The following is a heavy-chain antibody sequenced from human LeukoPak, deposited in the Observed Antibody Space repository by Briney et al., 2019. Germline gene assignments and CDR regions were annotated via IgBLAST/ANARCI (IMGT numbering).Heavy chain of an antibody. J-gene: IGHJ4*02. CDR1: GGSISDDY. D-gene: IGHD5-18*01. Sequence: PSETLSLTCIVSGGSISDDYWSWVRQPPGKGLEWIGYMYYTGNTNYNPSLKSRVTISVDTSKNQFSLELRSVTAADTAVYYCARMRRGRLQIDSWGQGTLVTVSS. CDR3: ARMRRGRLQIDS. CDR2: MYYTGNT. V-gene: IGHV4-59*01.